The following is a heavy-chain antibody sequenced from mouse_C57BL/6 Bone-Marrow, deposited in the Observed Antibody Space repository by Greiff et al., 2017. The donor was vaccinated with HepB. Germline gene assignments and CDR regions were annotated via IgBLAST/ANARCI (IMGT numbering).Heavy chain of an antibody. D-gene: IGHD2-5*01. CDR3: ARSAYYSNYGLY. Sequence: VQLQQSGAVLVRPGSSVKLSCKASGYTFTSYWMHWVKQRPIQGLEWIGNIDPSDSENHYNQKFKDKATLTVDKSSSTAYMQLSSLKSEDSAVYYCARSAYYSNYGLYWGQGTTLTVSS. V-gene: IGHV1-52*01. CDR1: GYTFTSYW. CDR2: IDPSDSEN. J-gene: IGHJ2*01.